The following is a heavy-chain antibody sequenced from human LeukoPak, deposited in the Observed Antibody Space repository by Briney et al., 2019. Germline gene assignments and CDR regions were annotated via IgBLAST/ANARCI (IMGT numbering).Heavy chain of an antibody. CDR3: AREGSLDDFDY. Sequence: GGSLRLSCVASGFTFCNYEMNWLRQAPGKGPEWVSYITKTGNSKYYADSVKGRFTVSRDDANKSLYLQMDSLGAEDTAVYYCAREGSLDDFDYWGQGTLVTVSS. J-gene: IGHJ4*02. CDR2: ITKTGNSK. D-gene: IGHD3-9*01. CDR1: GFTFCNYE. V-gene: IGHV3-48*03.